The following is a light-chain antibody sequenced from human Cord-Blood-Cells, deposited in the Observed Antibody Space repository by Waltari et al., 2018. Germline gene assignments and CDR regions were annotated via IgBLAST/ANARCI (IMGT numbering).Light chain of an antibody. CDR1: QSVLYIANNQNY. V-gene: IGKV4-1*01. CDR3: QQYYSTPMYT. J-gene: IGKJ2*01. CDR2: WAS. Sequence: DIVMTQFPDSLAVSLGERATINCKSSQSVLYIANNQNYLAWDQQKPGQSPKLLIYWASTRESGIPDRFSDSGSGTDFTLTICSLQAEGVAVYYCQQYYSTPMYTCGQGTKLEIK.